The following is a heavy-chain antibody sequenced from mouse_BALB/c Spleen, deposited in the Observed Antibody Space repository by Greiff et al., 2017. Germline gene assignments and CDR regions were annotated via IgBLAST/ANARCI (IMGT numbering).Heavy chain of an antibody. CDR1: GFTFSSYT. V-gene: IGHV5-6-4*01. Sequence: EVKLMESGGGLVKPGGSLKLSCAASGFTFSSYTMSWVRQTPEKRLEWVATISSGGSYTYYPDSVKGRFPISRDNAKNTLYLQMSSLKSEDTAMYYGTSGGYYDGSSPAWCAYWGEGTLVTVSA. J-gene: IGHJ3*01. CDR2: ISSGGSYT. D-gene: IGHD1-1*01. CDR3: TSGGYYDGSSPAWCAY.